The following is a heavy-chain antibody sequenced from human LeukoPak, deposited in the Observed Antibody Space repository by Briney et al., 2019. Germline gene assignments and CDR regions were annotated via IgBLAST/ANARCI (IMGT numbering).Heavy chain of an antibody. D-gene: IGHD4-11*01. J-gene: IGHJ4*02. CDR3: AKDAQRGFDYSNSLEY. CDR2: IWNDGCNK. Sequence: GGSLRLSCAASGFTLSHYGVHWVRQAPGRGLEWVAVIWNDGCNKYYADSVKGRFTISRDNSQNTVDLHMNSLRAEDTAVYYCAKDAQRGFDYSNSLEYWGQGTLVTVSS. V-gene: IGHV3-33*06. CDR1: GFTLSHYG.